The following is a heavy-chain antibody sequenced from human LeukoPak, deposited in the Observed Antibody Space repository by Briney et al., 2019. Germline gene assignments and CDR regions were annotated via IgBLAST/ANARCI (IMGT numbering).Heavy chain of an antibody. V-gene: IGHV3-15*01. J-gene: IGHJ4*02. CDR3: TTDPLTGYLFDY. D-gene: IGHD3-9*01. CDR2: IKSKTDGGTT. Sequence: GGSLRLSCAASGFTFDDYGMSWVRQAPGKGLEWVGRIKSKTDGGTTDYAAPVKGRFTISRDDSKNTLYLQMNSLKTEDTAVYYCTTDPLTGYLFDYWGQGTLVTVSS. CDR1: GFTFDDYG.